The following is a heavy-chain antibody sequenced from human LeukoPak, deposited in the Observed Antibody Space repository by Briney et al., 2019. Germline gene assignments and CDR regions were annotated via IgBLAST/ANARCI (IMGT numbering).Heavy chain of an antibody. D-gene: IGHD6-13*01. CDR3: ARARNIAAAGTYAFDI. CDR2: IYYSGST. V-gene: IGHV4-59*01. J-gene: IGHJ3*02. CDR1: GGSISSYY. Sequence: SETLSLTCTVSGGSISSYYWSWIPQPPGKGLEWIGYIYYSGSTNYNPSLKSRVTISVDTSKNQFSLKLSSVTAADTAVYYCARARNIAAAGTYAFDIWGQGTVVTVSS.